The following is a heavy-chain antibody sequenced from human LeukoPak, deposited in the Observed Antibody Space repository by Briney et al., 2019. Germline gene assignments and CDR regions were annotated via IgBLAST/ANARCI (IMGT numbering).Heavy chain of an antibody. CDR2: INHSGST. D-gene: IGHD6-19*01. V-gene: IGHV4-34*01. CDR1: GGSLSGYY. J-gene: IGHJ4*02. CDR3: ARQWLVSPFFDY. Sequence: PSETLSLTCAVYGGSLSGYYWSWIRQPPGKGLEWIGEINHSGSTNYNPSLKSRVTISVDTSKNQLSLKLSSMTAADTAVYYCARQWLVSPFFDYWGQGTLVTVSS.